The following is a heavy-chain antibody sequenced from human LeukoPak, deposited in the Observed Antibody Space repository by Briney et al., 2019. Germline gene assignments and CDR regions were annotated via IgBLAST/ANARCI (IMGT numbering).Heavy chain of an antibody. CDR1: GGTFSSYA. CDR3: ARLVLLWFGSDY. CDR2: ISAYNGNT. Sequence: GASVKVSCKASGGTFSSYAISWVRQAPGQGLEWMGWISAYNGNTNYAQKLQGRVTMTTDTSTSTAYVELRSLRFDDTAVYYCARLVLLWFGSDYWGQGTLVTVSS. J-gene: IGHJ4*02. D-gene: IGHD3-10*01. V-gene: IGHV1-18*01.